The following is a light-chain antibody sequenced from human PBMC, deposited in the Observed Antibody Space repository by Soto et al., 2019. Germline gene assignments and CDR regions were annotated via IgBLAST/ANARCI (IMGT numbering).Light chain of an antibody. CDR3: QLYGISPH. CDR1: QSRGSNF. Sequence: EIVLTQSPGTLSLSPGERATLSCKTSQSRGSNFLAWYQHKPGQAPRLLIDASSNRATGIPDRFSGSASGTDFTLTINRLEPEDFAVYYWQLYGISPHFGQGTRLEIK. J-gene: IGKJ5*01. CDR2: ASS. V-gene: IGKV3-20*01.